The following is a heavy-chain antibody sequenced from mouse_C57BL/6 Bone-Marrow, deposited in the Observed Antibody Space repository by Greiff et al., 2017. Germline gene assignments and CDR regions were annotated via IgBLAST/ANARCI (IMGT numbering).Heavy chain of an antibody. CDR2: IHPSDSDT. CDR1: GYTFTSYW. J-gene: IGHJ3*01. Sequence: QVQLKQSGAELVKPGASVKVSCKASGYTFTSYWMHWVKQRPGQGLEWIGRIHPSDSDTNYNQKFKGKATLTVHKSSSTAYMQLSSLTSEDSAVYYCAMGWLLRKVAYWGQGTLVTVSA. V-gene: IGHV1-74*01. D-gene: IGHD2-3*01. CDR3: AMGWLLRKVAY.